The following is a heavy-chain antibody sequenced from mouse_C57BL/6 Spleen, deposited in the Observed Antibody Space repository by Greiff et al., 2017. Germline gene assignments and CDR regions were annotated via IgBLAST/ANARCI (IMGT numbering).Heavy chain of an antibody. CDR1: GYTFTDYE. J-gene: IGHJ4*01. Sequence: QVQLKESGAELVRPGASVTLSCKASGYTFTDYEMHWVKQTPVHGLEWIGAIDPETGGTAYNQKFKGKAILTADKSSSTAYMELRSLTSEDSAVYYCTRSPITTVVVSYYAMDYWGQGTSVTVSS. D-gene: IGHD1-1*01. CDR3: TRSPITTVVVSYYAMDY. CDR2: IDPETGGT. V-gene: IGHV1-15*01.